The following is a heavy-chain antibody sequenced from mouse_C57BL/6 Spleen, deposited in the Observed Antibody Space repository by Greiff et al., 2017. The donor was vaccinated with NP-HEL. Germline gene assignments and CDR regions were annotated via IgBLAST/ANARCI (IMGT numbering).Heavy chain of an antibody. D-gene: IGHD2-3*01. CDR1: GYTFTSYW. J-gene: IGHJ3*01. CDR3: EREDDGYYGTWFAY. V-gene: IGHV1-64*01. CDR2: IHPNSGST. Sequence: QVQLQQPGAELVKPGASVKLSCKASGYTFTSYWMHWVKQRPGQGLEWIGMIHPNSGSTNYNEKFKSKATLTVDKSSSTAYMQLSSLTSEDSAVDYWEREDDGYYGTWFAYWGQGTLVTVAA.